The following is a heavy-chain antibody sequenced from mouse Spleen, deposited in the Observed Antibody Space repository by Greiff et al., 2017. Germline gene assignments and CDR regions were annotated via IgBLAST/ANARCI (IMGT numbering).Heavy chain of an antibody. CDR3: AFMITTTSYYFDY. CDR2: IDPEDGET. V-gene: IGHV14-2*01. D-gene: IGHD2-4*01. Sequence: EVMLVESGAELVKPGASVKLSCTASGFNIKDYYMHWVKQRTEQGLEWIGRIDPEDGETKYAPKFQGKATITADTSSNTAYLQLSSLTSEDTAVYYCAFMITTTSYYFDYWGQGTTLTVSS. CDR1: GFNIKDYY. J-gene: IGHJ2*01.